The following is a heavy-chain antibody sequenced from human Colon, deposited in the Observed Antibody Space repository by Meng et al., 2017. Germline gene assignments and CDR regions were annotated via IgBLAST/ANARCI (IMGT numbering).Heavy chain of an antibody. J-gene: IGHJ5*02. CDR3: ARGLNEGGLAHNWFDP. CDR2: INHSGST. Sequence: QVQVHEPGPGLVKPSQNLSLTCTVSGGSLSSDTYYWTWIRQDPGKGLEWIGIINHSGSTYYNPSLKSRVTMSLDTSKQQFSLKLISVTAADTAVYFCARGLNEGGLAHNWFDPWGQGTLVTVSS. V-gene: IGHV4-31*03. CDR1: GGSLSSDTYY. D-gene: IGHD1-1*01.